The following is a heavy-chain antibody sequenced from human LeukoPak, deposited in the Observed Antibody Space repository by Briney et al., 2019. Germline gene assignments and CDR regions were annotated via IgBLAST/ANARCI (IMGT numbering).Heavy chain of an antibody. Sequence: SETLSLTCAVYGGSFSGYYWSWIRQPPGKGLEWIGEINHSGSTNYNPSLKSRVTISVDTSKNQFSLKLSSVTAADTAVYYCARLRRGRYRSSTSCYPVGFDYYYYMDVWGKGTTVTVSS. V-gene: IGHV4-34*01. CDR3: ARLRRGRYRSSTSCYPVGFDYYYYMDV. CDR1: GGSFSGYY. D-gene: IGHD2-2*01. J-gene: IGHJ6*03. CDR2: INHSGST.